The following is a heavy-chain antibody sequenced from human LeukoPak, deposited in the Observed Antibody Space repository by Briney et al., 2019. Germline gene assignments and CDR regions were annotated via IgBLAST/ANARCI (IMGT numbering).Heavy chain of an antibody. CDR2: ISGSGGST. CDR1: GFTFSSYA. D-gene: IGHD5-18*01. CDR3: AKVGAYSYGYKSVGDYFDY. V-gene: IGHV3-23*01. J-gene: IGHJ4*02. Sequence: GGSLRLSCAASGFTFSSYAMSWVRQAPGKGLEWVSAISGSGGSTYYADSVKGRFTISRDNSKNTLYLQMNSPRAEDTAVYYCAKVGAYSYGYKSVGDYFDYWGQGTLVTVSS.